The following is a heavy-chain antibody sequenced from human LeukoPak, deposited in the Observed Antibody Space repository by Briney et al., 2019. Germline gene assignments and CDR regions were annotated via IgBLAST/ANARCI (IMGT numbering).Heavy chain of an antibody. D-gene: IGHD6-13*01. V-gene: IGHV1-18*01. CDR1: GYTSTSYG. CDR3: ARGRIPLYSSSWYGFDY. CDR2: ISAYNGNT. J-gene: IGHJ4*02. Sequence: ASVKVSCKASGYTSTSYGISWVRQAPGQGLEWMGWISAYNGNTNYAQKLQGRVTMTTDTSTSTAYMELRSLRSDDTAVYYCARGRIPLYSSSWYGFDYWGQGTLVTVSS.